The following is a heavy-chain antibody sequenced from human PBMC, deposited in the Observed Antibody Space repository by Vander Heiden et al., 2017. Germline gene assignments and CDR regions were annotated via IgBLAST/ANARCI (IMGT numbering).Heavy chain of an antibody. D-gene: IGHD3-9*01. CDR2: IVSSSSYR. CDR1: GYGLRLYS. V-gene: IGHV3-21*01. Sequence: EVQPVSSGLGRLDRGVAAGSPGAASGYGLRLYSMNWVRQVPGKGLEWVSSIVSSSSYRYYADSVKGRYTISRDNARNSLYLQMNSLRAEDTAVYYCARDQRYFYWLFPYFDYWGQGTLVTVSS. J-gene: IGHJ4*02. CDR3: ARDQRYFYWLFPYFDY.